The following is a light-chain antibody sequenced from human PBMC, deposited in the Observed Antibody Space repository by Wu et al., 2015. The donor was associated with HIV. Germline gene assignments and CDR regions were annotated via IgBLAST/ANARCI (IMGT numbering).Light chain of an antibody. CDR3: QQRTNWLGT. Sequence: EIVLTQSPATLSLSPGERATLSCRASESISSSLAWYQQKRGQTPGLLIYDASNGATGVPARFSGSASGTNFTLTINSLEPEDFAVYFCQQRTNWLGTFGQGTKVEIK. J-gene: IGKJ1*01. CDR1: ESISSS. CDR2: DAS. V-gene: IGKV3-11*01.